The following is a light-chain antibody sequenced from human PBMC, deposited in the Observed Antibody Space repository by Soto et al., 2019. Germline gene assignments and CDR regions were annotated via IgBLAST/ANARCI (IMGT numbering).Light chain of an antibody. V-gene: IGKV2-28*01. CDR2: LGS. CDR3: MQARQTPPT. Sequence: VLTQSPLSLPVTPGEPASISCRSSQSLLHPKGYDSLDWYLQKPGQSPQLLIYLGSSRASGVPARFSGSGSSTDFTLKISRVEADDVGVYYCMQARQTPPTFGQGSPVEIK. J-gene: IGKJ1*01. CDR1: QSLLHPKGYDS.